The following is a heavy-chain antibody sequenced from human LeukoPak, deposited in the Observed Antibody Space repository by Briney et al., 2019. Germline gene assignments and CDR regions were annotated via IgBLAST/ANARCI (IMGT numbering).Heavy chain of an antibody. CDR3: AKGYCTGASCYVLDS. Sequence: ASVKVSCKASGYDFTTNYIHWVRQAPGQGLEWMGTINPSVSSTTYGQRFRGRVTMTRDTSTATVYMDLGSLTSEDTATYYCAKGYCTGASCYVLDSWGQGTLVTVSS. J-gene: IGHJ4*02. CDR2: INPSVSST. D-gene: IGHD2-15*01. V-gene: IGHV1-46*01. CDR1: GYDFTTNY.